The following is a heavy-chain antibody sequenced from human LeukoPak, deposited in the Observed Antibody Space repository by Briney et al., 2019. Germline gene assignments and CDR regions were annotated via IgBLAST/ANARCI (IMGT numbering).Heavy chain of an antibody. J-gene: IGHJ5*02. CDR2: ISAYNGNT. CDR1: GYTLTSYG. CDR3: ARNGGITEVNWFDP. V-gene: IGHV1-18*01. Sequence: GASVKVSCKASGYTLTSYGISWVRQAPGQGLEWMGWISAYNGNTNYAQKLQGRVTMTTDTSTSTAYMEVRSLKSDDTAVYYCARNGGITEVNWFDPWGQGTLVTVSS. D-gene: IGHD2-8*01.